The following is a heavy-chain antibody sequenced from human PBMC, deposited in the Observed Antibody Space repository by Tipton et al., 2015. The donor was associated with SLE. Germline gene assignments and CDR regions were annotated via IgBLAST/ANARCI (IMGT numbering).Heavy chain of an antibody. D-gene: IGHD5-18*01. CDR2: ISTYNGNT. J-gene: IGHJ4*02. V-gene: IGHV1-18*01. Sequence: QVQLVQSGAEVKKPGASVKVSCKASGYTLTSYGISWMRQAPGQGLEWMGWISTYNGNTNYAQKLQGRVTMTSDTSTSTAYMELRSLRSDDTAIYYCARVRVDTAMGVFDFWGQGTLVTVSS. CDR1: GYTLTSYG. CDR3: ARVRVDTAMGVFDF.